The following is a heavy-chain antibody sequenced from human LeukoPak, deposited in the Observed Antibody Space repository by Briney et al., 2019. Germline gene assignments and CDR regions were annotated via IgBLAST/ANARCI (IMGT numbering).Heavy chain of an antibody. CDR3: ARDYGMVPGIC. J-gene: IGHJ4*02. CDR2: INRDGSEK. D-gene: IGHD4/OR15-4a*01. Sequence: GGSLRLSCAASGFTFSTYWMSWVRQAPGKALEWVANINRDGSEKNYVDSVKGRFTISRDNAKNSLDLQMNSLRADDTAVYYCARDYGMVPGICWGKGTLVTVFS. V-gene: IGHV3-7*01. CDR1: GFTFSTYW.